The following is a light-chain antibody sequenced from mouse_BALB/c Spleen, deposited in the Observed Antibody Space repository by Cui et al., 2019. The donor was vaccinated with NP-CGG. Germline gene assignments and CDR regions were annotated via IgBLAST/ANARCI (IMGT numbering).Light chain of an antibody. V-gene: IGLV1*01. CDR2: GTN. Sequence: QDVVTQESALTTSPGETVTLTCRSSTGAVTTSNYANWVQEKPDHLFTGLIGGTNNRAPGVPARFSCSLIGDNAALTITGAQTEDEAIYFCALWYSNHWVFGGGTKLTVL. CDR1: TGAVTTSNY. J-gene: IGLJ1*01. CDR3: ALWYSNHWV.